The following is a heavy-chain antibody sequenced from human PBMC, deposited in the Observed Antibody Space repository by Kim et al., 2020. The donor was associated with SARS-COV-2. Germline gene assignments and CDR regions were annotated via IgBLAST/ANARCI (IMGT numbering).Heavy chain of an antibody. V-gene: IGHV3-21*01. Sequence: YADSVKGRFTISRDNTKNSLYLQMRSLRAEDTAVFYCATARSGSRGYFFESWGQGTLVTVSS. D-gene: IGHD3-10*01. CDR3: ATARSGSRGYFFES. J-gene: IGHJ4*02.